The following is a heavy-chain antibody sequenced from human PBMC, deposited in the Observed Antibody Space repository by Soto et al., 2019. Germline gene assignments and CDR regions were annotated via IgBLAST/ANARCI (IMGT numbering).Heavy chain of an antibody. CDR2: ISAYNGNT. V-gene: IGHV1-18*04. CDR3: ARDRGSSGWYQEDWWDY. Sequence: EASVKVSCKASGYTFTSYGISWVRQAPGQGLEWMGWISAYNGNTNYAQKLQGRVTMTTDTSTSTAYMELRSLRSDDTAVYYCARDRGSSGWYQEDWWDYWGQGTLVTVSS. CDR1: GYTFTSYG. D-gene: IGHD6-19*01. J-gene: IGHJ4*02.